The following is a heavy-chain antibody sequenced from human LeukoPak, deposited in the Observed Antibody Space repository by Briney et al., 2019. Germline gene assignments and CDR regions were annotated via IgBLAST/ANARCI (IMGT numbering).Heavy chain of an antibody. CDR2: ISSSSSTI. V-gene: IGHV3-48*01. D-gene: IGHD2-15*01. CDR1: GLTISSYS. J-gene: IGHJ4*02. Sequence: GGSLRLSCAASGLTISSYSMNWVRQAPGKGLQWVSYISSSSSTIYYADSVKGRFTISRDNSKNTLYLQMNSLRAEDTAVYYCARLYCSGGSCYFYDYWGQGTLVTVSS. CDR3: ARLYCSGGSCYFYDY.